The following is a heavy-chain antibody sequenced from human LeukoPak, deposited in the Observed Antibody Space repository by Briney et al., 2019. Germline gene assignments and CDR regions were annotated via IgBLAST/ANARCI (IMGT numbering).Heavy chain of an antibody. D-gene: IGHD6-6*01. CDR3: ARGVKIEYSSSSRNWFFDL. J-gene: IGHJ2*01. V-gene: IGHV4-59*08. CDR1: GGSISSYY. Sequence: PLETLSLTCTVSGGSISSYYWSWIWQPPGKGLEWIGYIYYSGSTNYNPSLKSRVTISVDTSKNQFSLKLSSVTAADTAVYYCARGVKIEYSSSSRNWFFDLWGRGTLVTVSS. CDR2: IYYSGST.